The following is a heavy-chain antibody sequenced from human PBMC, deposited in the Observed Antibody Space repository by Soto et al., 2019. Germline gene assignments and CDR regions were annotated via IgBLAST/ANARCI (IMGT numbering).Heavy chain of an antibody. Sequence: QVQLQQWGAGLLKPSETLSLTCAVYGGSFSGYYWSWIRQPPGKGLEWIGEINHSGSTNYNTSLMNRVAISVDTSKNQFSLKLSSVTAAYTVVYYCAIKAVFWSVPYYYYMDVWGKGTMVTVSS. J-gene: IGHJ6*03. CDR2: INHSGST. CDR1: GGSFSGYY. CDR3: AIKAVFWSVPYYYYMDV. D-gene: IGHD3-3*01. V-gene: IGHV4-34*01.